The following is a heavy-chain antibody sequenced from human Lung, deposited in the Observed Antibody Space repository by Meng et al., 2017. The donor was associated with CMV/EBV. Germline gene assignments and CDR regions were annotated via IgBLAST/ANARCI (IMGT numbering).Heavy chain of an antibody. Sequence: GEXXKIPCAASGFTVTRNWMTWVRQAPGKGLEWVANRNEDGTDKNYLDSVKGRFTISRDNVKKSVYLQMNTLRGEDTAVYYCARPIEGIRETLDYWGQGTLVTVSS. V-gene: IGHV3-7*01. CDR1: GFTVTRNW. CDR2: RNEDGTDK. J-gene: IGHJ4*02. D-gene: IGHD3-10*01. CDR3: ARPIEGIRETLDY.